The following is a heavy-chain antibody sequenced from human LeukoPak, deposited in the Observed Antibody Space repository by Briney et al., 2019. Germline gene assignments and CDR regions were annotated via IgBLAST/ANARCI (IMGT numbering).Heavy chain of an antibody. CDR1: GFTFSSYW. CDR2: INTDGSTT. Sequence: PGGSLRLSCAASGFTFSSYWMHWVRQAPGKGLVWVARINTDGSTTTYADPVKGRFTISRDNAKSTLYLQMNSLRAEDTAVYYCAGDPTSLYRFDPWGQGTLVTVSS. D-gene: IGHD2/OR15-2a*01. V-gene: IGHV3-74*01. J-gene: IGHJ5*02. CDR3: AGDPTSLYRFDP.